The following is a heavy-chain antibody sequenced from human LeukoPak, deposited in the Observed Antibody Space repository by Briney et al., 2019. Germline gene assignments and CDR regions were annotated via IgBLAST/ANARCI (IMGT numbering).Heavy chain of an antibody. J-gene: IGHJ4*02. V-gene: IGHV1-18*01. CDR3: ARDYYDSSGYYLFDY. CDR2: ISAYNGNT. D-gene: IGHD3-22*01. Sequence: ASVKVSCKASGYTFISYGISWVRQAPGQGLEWMGWISAYNGNTNYAQKLQGRVTMTTDTSTSTAYMELRSLRSDDTAVYYCARDYYDSSGYYLFDYWGQGTLVTVSS. CDR1: GYTFISYG.